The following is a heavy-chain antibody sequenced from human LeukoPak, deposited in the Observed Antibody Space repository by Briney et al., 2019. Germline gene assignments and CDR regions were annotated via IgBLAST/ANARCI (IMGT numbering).Heavy chain of an antibody. CDR1: GFTFSDYA. CDR2: ISSSSSTI. V-gene: IGHV3-48*04. CDR3: AREDSYYYGSGSYPFDY. D-gene: IGHD3-10*01. Sequence: PGGSLRLSCAASGFTFSDYAVTWVRQGPGKGLEWVSYISSSSSTIYYADSVKGRFTISRDNAKNSLYLQMNSLRAEDTAVYYCAREDSYYYGSGSYPFDYWGQGTLVTVSS. J-gene: IGHJ4*02.